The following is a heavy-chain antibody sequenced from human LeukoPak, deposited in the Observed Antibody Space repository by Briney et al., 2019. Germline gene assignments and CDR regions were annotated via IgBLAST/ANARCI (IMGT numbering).Heavy chain of an antibody. D-gene: IGHD5-18*01. J-gene: IGHJ3*02. CDR2: ISCDGSNK. CDR1: GFTFSSYG. V-gene: IGHV3-30*18. CDR3: AKPFFGDTAMVTDAFDI. Sequence: GGSLRLSCAASGFTFSSYGMHWVRQAPGMGLEWVAVISCDGSNKYYADSVKGRFTISRDNSKNTLYLQMNSLRAEDAAVYYCAKPFFGDTAMVTDAFDIWGQGTMVTVSS.